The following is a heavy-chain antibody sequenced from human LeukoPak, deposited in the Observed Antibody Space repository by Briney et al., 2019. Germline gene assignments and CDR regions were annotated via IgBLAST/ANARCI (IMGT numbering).Heavy chain of an antibody. CDR2: INSDGGDT. Sequence: GGSLRLSCAAFGFTFSRSWVHWVRQAPGRGLVWLSRINSDGGDTTYADSVKGRFTISRDNAKNTLYLQMNSLRAEDTAMYYCARASGTDSSGYLQIDYWGQGTLVTVSS. V-gene: IGHV3-74*01. CDR3: ARASGTDSSGYLQIDY. CDR1: GFTFSRSW. D-gene: IGHD3-22*01. J-gene: IGHJ4*02.